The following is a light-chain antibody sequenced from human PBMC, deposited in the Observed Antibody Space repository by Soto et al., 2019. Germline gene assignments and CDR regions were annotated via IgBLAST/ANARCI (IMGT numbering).Light chain of an antibody. CDR3: QQDGDSAPT. CDR1: QTVSGSY. CDR2: GAS. J-gene: IGKJ4*01. V-gene: IGKV3-20*01. Sequence: EIVLTQSPATLSVSPGEGATLSCRASQTVSGSYVAWYQQKPGQAPRLLIYGASSRATGIPDRFSGSGSGTDFTPTIRRLEPEDVAVYRCQQDGDSAPTFGGGTKVAIK.